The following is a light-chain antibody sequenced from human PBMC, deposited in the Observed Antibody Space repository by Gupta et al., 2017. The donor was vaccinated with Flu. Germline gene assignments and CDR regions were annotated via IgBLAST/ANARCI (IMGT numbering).Light chain of an antibody. CDR1: QNSRNY. CDR3: QQRKNWPLIT. J-gene: IGKJ5*01. Sequence: DRATLSCSASQNSRNYLAWYQQKFGQAPRLLIYDASARATGVPARFSGSGSGTDFTRTISSLEPEDFGFYYCQQRKNWPLITFGQGTRLEIK. CDR2: DAS. V-gene: IGKV3-11*01.